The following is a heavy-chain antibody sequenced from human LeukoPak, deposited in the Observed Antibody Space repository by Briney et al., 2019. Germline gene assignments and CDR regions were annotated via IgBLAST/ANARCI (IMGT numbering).Heavy chain of an antibody. V-gene: IGHV3-20*04. CDR1: GFPFDNYG. CDR2: ITWNGGIT. CDR3: ARDGPVAGVELDQ. Sequence: GGSLRLSCAASGFPFDNYGMAWVRQGPGKGLEWVSGITWNGGITAYADPVKGRFTISRDNAKNSLYLQMTSLRAEDTALYYCARDGPVAGVELDQWGQGTLVTVSS. J-gene: IGHJ4*02. D-gene: IGHD6-19*01.